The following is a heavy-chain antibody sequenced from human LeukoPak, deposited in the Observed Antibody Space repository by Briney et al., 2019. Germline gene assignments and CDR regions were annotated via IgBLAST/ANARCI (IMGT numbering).Heavy chain of an antibody. J-gene: IGHJ5*02. D-gene: IGHD3-16*01. CDR2: ISYDGSNK. Sequence: GGSLRLSCAASGFTFSSYAMHWVRQAPGKGLEWVAVISYDGSNKYYADSVKGRFTISRDTSKNTLYLQMNSLRAEDSAVFYCARDAKNIIITFGGFIDHWGQGTLVTVSS. CDR1: GFTFSSYA. CDR3: ARDAKNIIITFGGFIDH. V-gene: IGHV3-30-3*01.